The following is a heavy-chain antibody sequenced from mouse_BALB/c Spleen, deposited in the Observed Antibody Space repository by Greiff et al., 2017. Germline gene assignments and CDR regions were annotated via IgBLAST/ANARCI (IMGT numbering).Heavy chain of an antibody. Sequence: EVQGVESGGGLVKPGGSLKLSCAASGFTFSSYAMSWVRQSPEKRLEWVAEISSGGSYTYYPDTVTGRFTISRDNAKNTLYLEMSSLRSEDTAMYYCARYGNYERVAMDYWGQGTSVTVSS. CDR1: GFTFSSYA. D-gene: IGHD2-1*01. J-gene: IGHJ4*01. CDR2: ISSGGSYT. CDR3: ARYGNYERVAMDY. V-gene: IGHV5-9-4*01.